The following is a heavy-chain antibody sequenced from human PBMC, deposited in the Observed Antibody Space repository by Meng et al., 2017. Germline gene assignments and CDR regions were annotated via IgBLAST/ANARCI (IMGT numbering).Heavy chain of an antibody. Sequence: ASVKVSCKASGYTFTGYYMHWVRQAPGQGLEWMGIINPSGGSTSYAQKFQGRVTMTRDTSTSTVYMELSSLRSEDTAVYYCARELTTVTDHYGNDAFDIWGQGTMVTVSS. CDR1: GYTFTGYY. V-gene: IGHV1-46*01. J-gene: IGHJ3*02. CDR2: INPSGGST. CDR3: ARELTTVTDHYGNDAFDI. D-gene: IGHD4-17*01.